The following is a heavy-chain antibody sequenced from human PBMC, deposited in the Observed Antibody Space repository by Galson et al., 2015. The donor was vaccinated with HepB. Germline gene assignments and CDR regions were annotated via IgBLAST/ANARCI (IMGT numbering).Heavy chain of an antibody. Sequence: SVKVSCKASGGTFSSYTISWVRQAPGQGLEWMGRIIPILGIANYAQKFQGRVTITADKSTSTAYMELSSLRSEDTAVYYYAAPYYDSSGYYRRWYFDLWGRGTLVTVSS. CDR3: AAPYYDSSGYYRRWYFDL. J-gene: IGHJ2*01. V-gene: IGHV1-69*02. CDR2: IIPILGIA. D-gene: IGHD3-22*01. CDR1: GGTFSSYT.